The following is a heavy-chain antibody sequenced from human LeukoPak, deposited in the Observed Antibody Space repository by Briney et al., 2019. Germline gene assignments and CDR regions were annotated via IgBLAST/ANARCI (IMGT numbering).Heavy chain of an antibody. Sequence: GGSLRLSCAASGFTFSSYWMSWVRQAPGKGLEWVANIKQDGSEKYYVDSVKGRFTISRDNAKNSLYLQMNSLRAEDTALYYCAKDRGYSYGRTLDYWGQGTLVTVSS. J-gene: IGHJ4*02. CDR3: AKDRGYSYGRTLDY. D-gene: IGHD5-18*01. V-gene: IGHV3-7*03. CDR1: GFTFSSYW. CDR2: IKQDGSEK.